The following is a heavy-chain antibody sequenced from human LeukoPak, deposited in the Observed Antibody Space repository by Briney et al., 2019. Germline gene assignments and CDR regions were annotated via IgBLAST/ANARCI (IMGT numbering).Heavy chain of an antibody. CDR1: GYTFTGYY. CDR3: AREVAVPGVNAFDI. J-gene: IGHJ3*02. D-gene: IGHD6-19*01. CDR2: INPNSGGT. Sequence: ASVKVSCKASGYTFTGYYMHWVRQAPGQGLEWMGWINPNSGGTNYAQKFQGRVTMTRDTSISTAYMELSRLRSDDTAVYYCAREVAVPGVNAFDIWGQGTRVTVSS. V-gene: IGHV1-2*02.